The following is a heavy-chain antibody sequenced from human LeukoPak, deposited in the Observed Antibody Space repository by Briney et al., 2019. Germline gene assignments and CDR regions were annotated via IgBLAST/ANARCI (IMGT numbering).Heavy chain of an antibody. Sequence: SGGSLRLSCAASGYTFSNAWMSWVRQAPGKGLEWVGRIKSKTDGGTTDYAAPVKGRFTISRDDSKNTLYLQMNSLKTEDTAVYYCTTDNPLWWQNHYYFDYWGQGTLVTVSS. CDR3: TTDNPLWWQNHYYFDY. CDR2: IKSKTDGGTT. CDR1: GYTFSNAW. V-gene: IGHV3-15*01. D-gene: IGHD4/OR15-4a*01. J-gene: IGHJ4*02.